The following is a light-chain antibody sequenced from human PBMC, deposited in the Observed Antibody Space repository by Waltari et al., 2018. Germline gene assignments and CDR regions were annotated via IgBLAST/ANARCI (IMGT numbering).Light chain of an antibody. J-gene: IGLJ2*01. CDR1: SSDGGGYTS. V-gene: IGLV2-14*03. CDR2: NVS. CDR3: SSQSSDNVVL. Sequence: QPALTQPASVSGSPGQSITISCTGTSSDGGGYTSFSWYQDHPGKPPNVVIYNVSARPSGISVRFSGSKSDSTASLTISGLQAEDEADYYCSSQSSDNVVLFGGGTKLTVL.